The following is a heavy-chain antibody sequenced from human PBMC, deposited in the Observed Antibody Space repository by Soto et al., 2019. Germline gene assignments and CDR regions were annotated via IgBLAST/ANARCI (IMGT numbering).Heavy chain of an antibody. V-gene: IGHV4-59*02. Sequence: SETLSLTCTVSGDSVTSSYCTWIRQAPGKGLEWIGYIYYNVFTYYTGSTKYNPSLQSRVTISIDTSKNQFSLNLDSVTAADTAVYFCARGVLAAPPWFDLWGQGALVTVSS. J-gene: IGHJ5*02. CDR3: ARGVLAAPPWFDL. CDR2: IYYNVFTYYTGST. D-gene: IGHD2-15*01. CDR1: GDSVTSSY.